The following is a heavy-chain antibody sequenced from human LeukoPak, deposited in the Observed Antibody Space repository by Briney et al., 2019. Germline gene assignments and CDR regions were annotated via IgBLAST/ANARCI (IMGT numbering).Heavy chain of an antibody. CDR3: ASDIVVVPAAIESEGTFDY. J-gene: IGHJ4*02. V-gene: IGHV3-30-3*01. D-gene: IGHD2-2*01. Sequence: GGSLRLSCAASGFTFRTYAMHWVRQAPGKGLEWVAVISYDGNNKEYADSVKGQFTISRDNSKNTLYLQMNSLRAEDTAVYYCASDIVVVPAAIESEGTFDYWGQGTLVTVSS. CDR2: ISYDGNNK. CDR1: GFTFRTYA.